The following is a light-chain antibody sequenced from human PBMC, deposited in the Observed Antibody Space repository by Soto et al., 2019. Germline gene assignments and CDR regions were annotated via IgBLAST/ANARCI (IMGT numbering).Light chain of an antibody. CDR1: QSVNIN. Sequence: EIAMTQSPVTLSASPGERVTLSCRASQSVNINLAWYQQRPGQAPRVLIYGASNRASGIPDMFSGSGSGTDFTLTISSLEPDDLALYYCQQYKDWPPLTSGGGNSVAIK. J-gene: IGKJ4*01. V-gene: IGKV3D-15*01. CDR3: QQYKDWPPLT. CDR2: GAS.